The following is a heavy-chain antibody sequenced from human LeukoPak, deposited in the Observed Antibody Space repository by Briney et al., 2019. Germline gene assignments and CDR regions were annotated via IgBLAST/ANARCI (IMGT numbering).Heavy chain of an antibody. J-gene: IGHJ5*02. D-gene: IGHD3-22*01. CDR2: INHSGST. CDR3: ARVGYYDSSAVGGSYNWFDP. CDR1: GGSFSGYY. Sequence: SETLSLTCAVYGGSFSGYYWSWIRQPPGKGLEWIGEINHSGSTNYNPSLKSRVTISVDTSKNQFSLKLSSVTAADTAVYYCARVGYYDSSAVGGSYNWFDPWGQGTLVTVSS. V-gene: IGHV4-34*01.